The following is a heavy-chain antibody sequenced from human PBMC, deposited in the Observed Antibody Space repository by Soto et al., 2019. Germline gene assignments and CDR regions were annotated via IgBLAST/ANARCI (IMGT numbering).Heavy chain of an antibody. J-gene: IGHJ4*02. CDR2: INSDGRRT. V-gene: IGHV3-74*01. CDR3: ARDVQLQSFES. Sequence: PVWSLRLSCSSSLFTFGDYWMHLVLQAPVKGLVWVSRINSDGRRTSYADSVKGRFTISRDNAKNTLYLQMNSLRAEDTALYYCARDVQLQSFESWGQGTLVTVSS. CDR1: LFTFGDYW. D-gene: IGHD1-1*01.